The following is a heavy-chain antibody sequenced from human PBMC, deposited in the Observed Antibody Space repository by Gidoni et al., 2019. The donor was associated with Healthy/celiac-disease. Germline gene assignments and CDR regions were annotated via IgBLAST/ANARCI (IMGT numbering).Heavy chain of an antibody. J-gene: IGHJ6*03. V-gene: IGHV3-48*02. Sequence: EVQLVESGGGLVQPGGSLRLSCAASGFTFSSYSMNWVRQAPGKGLEWVSYISSSSSTIYYADSVKGRFTISRDNAKNSLYLQMNSLRDEDTAVYYCARAPVVPAAMPPTAGYYYMDVWGKGTTVTVSS. CDR1: GFTFSSYS. D-gene: IGHD2-2*01. CDR2: ISSSSSTI. CDR3: ARAPVVPAAMPPTAGYYYMDV.